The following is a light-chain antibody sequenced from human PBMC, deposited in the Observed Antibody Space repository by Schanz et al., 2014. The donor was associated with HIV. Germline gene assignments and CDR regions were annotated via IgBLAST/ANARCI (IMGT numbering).Light chain of an antibody. CDR2: DVT. CDR1: SGDVGSYNY. Sequence: QSALTQPASVSGSPGQSISISCTGTSGDVGSYNYVSWYQQHPGKAPKLMIYDVTNRPSGVSNRFSGSKSGNTASLTISGLQAEDEADYYCSSYAGTNNLWVFGGGTKLTVL. CDR3: SSYAGTNNLWV. V-gene: IGLV2-14*03. J-gene: IGLJ3*02.